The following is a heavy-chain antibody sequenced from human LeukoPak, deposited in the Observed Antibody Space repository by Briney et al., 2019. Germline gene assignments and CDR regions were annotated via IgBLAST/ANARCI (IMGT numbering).Heavy chain of an antibody. CDR3: AADLGATTGFDY. V-gene: IGHV1-58*01. D-gene: IGHD1-26*01. CDR2: IVVGSGNT. J-gene: IGHJ4*02. CDR1: GFPFTSSA. Sequence: SVKVSCKASGFPFTSSAVQWVRQARGQRLEWIGWIVVGSGNTNYAQKFQERVTITRDMSTSTAYMELSSLRSEDTAVYYCAADLGATTGFDYWGQGTLVTVSS.